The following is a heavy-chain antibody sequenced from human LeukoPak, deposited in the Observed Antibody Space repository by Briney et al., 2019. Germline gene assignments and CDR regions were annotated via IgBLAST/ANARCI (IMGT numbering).Heavy chain of an antibody. J-gene: IGHJ3*02. CDR1: VPTFTSYA. CDR3: AGFFYDSCGAAFDI. CDR2: FIPIFGSP. D-gene: IGHD3-22*01. Sequence: SVKVSCMASVPTFTSYAINWVRQAPGQGLEWMGGFIPIFGSPTYAQKFQGRVTLTTDESTSTAYMELSNLRSDDTAVFYCAGFFYDSCGAAFDIWGQWTMVTVSS. V-gene: IGHV1-69*05.